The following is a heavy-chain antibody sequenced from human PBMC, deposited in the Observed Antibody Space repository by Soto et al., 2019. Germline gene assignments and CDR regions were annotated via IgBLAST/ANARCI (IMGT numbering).Heavy chain of an antibody. CDR1: GFTFSSYE. V-gene: IGHV3-48*03. CDR3: ARLDTGFWSGYHNWFDP. J-gene: IGHJ5*02. Sequence: GGSLRLSCAASGFTFSSYEMNWVRQAPGKGLEWVSYISSSGSTIYYADSVKGRFTISRDNAKNSLYLQMNSLRAEDTAVYYCARLDTGFWSGYHNWFDPWGQGTLVTVSS. CDR2: ISSSGSTI. D-gene: IGHD3-3*01.